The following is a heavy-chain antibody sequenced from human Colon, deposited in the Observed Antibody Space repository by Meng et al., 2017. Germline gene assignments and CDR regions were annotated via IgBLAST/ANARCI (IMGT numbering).Heavy chain of an antibody. V-gene: IGHV4-61*01. J-gene: IGHJ4*02. CDR3: ARGPLDY. Sequence: HVPLQESGPGLVRPSETLSLTCTVSGGSVSSGSYYWSWIRQPPGKGLEWIGYIYYTGSTNYNPSLKSRVTISVDTSKNQFSLKLSSVTAADTAVYYCARGPLDYWGQGTLVTVSS. CDR1: GGSVSSGSYY. CDR2: IYYTGST.